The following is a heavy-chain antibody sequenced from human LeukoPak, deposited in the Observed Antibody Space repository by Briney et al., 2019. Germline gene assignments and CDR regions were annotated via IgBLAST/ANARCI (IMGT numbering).Heavy chain of an antibody. CDR3: ARGYSRGWYYFDY. D-gene: IGHD6-19*01. J-gene: IGHJ4*02. CDR2: IGPSGDT. Sequence: PGGSLRLSCAASGFDFSSYDIHWVRQATGKGLEWVSAIGPSGDTYYPGSVKGRFTISRDNAKNSLYLQMNSLRAGDTAVYYCARGYSRGWYYFDYWGQGTLVTVSS. CDR1: GFDFSSYD. V-gene: IGHV3-13*01.